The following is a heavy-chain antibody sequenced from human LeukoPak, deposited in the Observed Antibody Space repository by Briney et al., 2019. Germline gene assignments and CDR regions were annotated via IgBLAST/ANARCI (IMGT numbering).Heavy chain of an antibody. Sequence: GGSLRLSCVASGFTFGKYWMSWVRQAPGKGLEWVANIKLDGSEKNYVDSVKGRFTISRDNAKNALYLQMSNLRAEDTAVYFCARGGGLDVWGQGATVTVSS. CDR3: ARGGGLDV. CDR2: IKLDGSEK. J-gene: IGHJ6*02. V-gene: IGHV3-7*03. D-gene: IGHD3-16*01. CDR1: GFTFGKYW.